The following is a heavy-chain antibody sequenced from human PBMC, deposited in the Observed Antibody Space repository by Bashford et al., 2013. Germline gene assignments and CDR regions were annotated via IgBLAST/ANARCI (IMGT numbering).Heavy chain of an antibody. J-gene: IGHJ2*01. Sequence: GSLRLSCAASGFTFSSYGMHWVRQAPGKGLEWVAVIWYDGSNKYYADSVKGRFTISRDNSKNTLYLQMNSLRAEDTAVYYCARDPRHYDDWYFDLVGPWHPWSPSPQ. D-gene: IGHD3-16*01. CDR1: GFTFSSYG. CDR2: IWYDGSNK. CDR3: ARDPRHYDDWYFDL. V-gene: IGHV3-33*01.